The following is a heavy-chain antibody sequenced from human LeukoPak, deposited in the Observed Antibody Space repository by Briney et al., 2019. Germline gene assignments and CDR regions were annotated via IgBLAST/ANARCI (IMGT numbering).Heavy chain of an antibody. J-gene: IGHJ4*02. CDR2: ISYDGSNK. Sequence: PGGSLRLSCAASGFTFSSYAMHWVRQAPGKGLEWVAVISYDGSNKYYADSVKGRFTISRDNSKNTLYLQMNSLRAEDTAVYYCARYFHPIVVAYYFDYWGQGTLVTVSS. V-gene: IGHV3-30*01. CDR3: ARYFHPIVVAYYFDY. CDR1: GFTFSSYA. D-gene: IGHD3-22*01.